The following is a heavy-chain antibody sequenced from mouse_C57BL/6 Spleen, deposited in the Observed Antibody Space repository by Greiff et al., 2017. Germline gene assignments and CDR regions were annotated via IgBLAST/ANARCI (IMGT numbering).Heavy chain of an antibody. D-gene: IGHD1-1*01. J-gene: IGHJ3*01. CDR1: GYSFTGYY. CDR2: INPSTGGT. CDR3: ARYYGSSYLQAWFAY. Sequence: VQLQQSGPELVKPGASVKISCKASGYSFTGYYMNWVKQSPEKSLEWIGEINPSTGGTTYNQKFKAKATLTVDKSSSTASMQLKSLTSEDSAVYYGARYYGSSYLQAWFAYWGQGTLVTVSA. V-gene: IGHV1-42*01.